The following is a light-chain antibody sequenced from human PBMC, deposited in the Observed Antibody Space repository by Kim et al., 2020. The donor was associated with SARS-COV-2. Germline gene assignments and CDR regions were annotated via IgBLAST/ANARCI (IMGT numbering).Light chain of an antibody. CDR3: QQRRTWPLT. CDR2: DAS. V-gene: IGKV3-11*01. CDR1: QSVSNF. J-gene: IGKJ4*01. Sequence: LSQGERATLSCRANQSVSNFLAWYQQKPGQTPRLLIFDASTRATGIPARFSGSGSGTDFTLTISSLEPEDFAVYYCQQRRTWPLTFGGGTKVDIK.